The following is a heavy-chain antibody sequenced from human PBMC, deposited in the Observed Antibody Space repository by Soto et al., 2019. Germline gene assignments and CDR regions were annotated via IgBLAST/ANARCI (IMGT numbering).Heavy chain of an antibody. V-gene: IGHV3-48*03. D-gene: IGHD1-26*01. CDR2: IDSRAATI. J-gene: IGHJ4*02. CDR1: GFTFRNYG. CDR3: AGDRDGIEDSDY. Sequence: GGSLRLSCAASGFTFRNYGMNWARQAPGMGLEWVAHIDSRAATISYADSVRGRFSISRDDAKNSLYLQMNNLSAEDTAIYYCAGDRDGIEDSDYWGLGTLVTVSS.